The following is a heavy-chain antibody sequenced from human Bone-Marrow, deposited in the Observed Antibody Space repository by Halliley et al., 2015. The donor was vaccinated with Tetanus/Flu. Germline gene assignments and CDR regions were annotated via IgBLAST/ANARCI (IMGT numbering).Heavy chain of an antibody. CDR2: ISYDGSEK. CDR3: AASYGSGSYPFEY. J-gene: IGHJ4*02. V-gene: IGHV3-30*01. D-gene: IGHD3-10*01. Sequence: VAAISYDGSEKYYADSVKGRLTTSRDNSKNTLFLQVNSLRPEDTAVYYCAASYGSGSYPFEYWGQGTLVSVSS.